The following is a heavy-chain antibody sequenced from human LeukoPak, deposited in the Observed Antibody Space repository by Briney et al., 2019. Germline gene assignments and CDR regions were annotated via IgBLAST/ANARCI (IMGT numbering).Heavy chain of an antibody. CDR3: ARANYYDTSGYSRGAFDI. D-gene: IGHD3-22*01. J-gene: IGHJ3*02. CDR2: IFHSGST. V-gene: IGHV4-38-2*02. CDR1: GYSISSGFY. Sequence: SETLSLTCSVSGYSISSGFYWGWIRQPPGKGLEWIGSIFHSGSTYYSPSLKSRVIISVDTSKNQFSLNLSSVTAADTAVYYCARANYYDTSGYSRGAFDIWGQGTMVTVSS.